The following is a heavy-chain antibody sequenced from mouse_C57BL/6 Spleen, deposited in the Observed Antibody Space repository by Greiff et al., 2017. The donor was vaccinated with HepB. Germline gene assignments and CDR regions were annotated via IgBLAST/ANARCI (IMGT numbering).Heavy chain of an antibody. CDR3: ARPDYYGSSYGAWFAY. Sequence: EVKLMESGGGLVKPGGSLKLSCAASGFTFSDYGMHWVRQAPEKGLEWVAYISSGSSTIYYADTVKGRFTLSRDNAKNTLFLQMTSLRSEDTAMYYCARPDYYGSSYGAWFAYWGQGTLVTVSA. V-gene: IGHV5-17*01. J-gene: IGHJ3*01. CDR2: ISSGSSTI. D-gene: IGHD1-1*01. CDR1: GFTFSDYG.